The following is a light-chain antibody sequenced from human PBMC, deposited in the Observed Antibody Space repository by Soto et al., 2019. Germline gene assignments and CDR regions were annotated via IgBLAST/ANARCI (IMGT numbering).Light chain of an antibody. CDR3: QQYNNWPWT. V-gene: IGKV3-15*01. CDR1: QTISSN. J-gene: IGKJ1*01. Sequence: EIVMAQSPATLSVSPGERATLPCRASQTISSNLAWYQQKPGQVPRLLIYGASTTATGIPGRFSGSGSGTEFTLTISSLQSEDFVVYYCQQYNNWPWTFGQGTKV. CDR2: GAS.